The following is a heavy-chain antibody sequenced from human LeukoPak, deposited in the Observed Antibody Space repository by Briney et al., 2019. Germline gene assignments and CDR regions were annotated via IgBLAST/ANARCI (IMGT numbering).Heavy chain of an antibody. D-gene: IGHD3-10*01. Sequence: SETLSLTCTVSGGSISSGDYYWSWIRQPPGKGLEWIGYIYYSGSTYYNPSLKSRVTISVDTSKNQFSLKLSSVTAADTAVYYCARHSNYASGSTAKGLFDYWGQGTMVSVSS. J-gene: IGHJ4*02. CDR2: IYYSGST. CDR3: ARHSNYASGSTAKGLFDY. CDR1: GGSISSGDYY. V-gene: IGHV4-30-4*01.